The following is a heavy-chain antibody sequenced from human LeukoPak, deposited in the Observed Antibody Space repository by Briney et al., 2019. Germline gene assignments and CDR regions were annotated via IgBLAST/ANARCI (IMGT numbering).Heavy chain of an antibody. J-gene: IGHJ6*03. CDR1: GGSISSYY. CDR3: ARDDIVVVPAAMEVWYYYYYMDV. V-gene: IGHV4-4*07. CDR2: IYTSGST. D-gene: IGHD2-2*01. Sequence: SETLSLTCTVSGGSISSYYWSWIRQPAGKGLEWIGRIYTSGSTNYNPSLKSRVTMSVDTSKNRFSLKLSSVTAADTAVYYCARDDIVVVPAAMEVWYYYYYMDVWGKGTTVTVSS.